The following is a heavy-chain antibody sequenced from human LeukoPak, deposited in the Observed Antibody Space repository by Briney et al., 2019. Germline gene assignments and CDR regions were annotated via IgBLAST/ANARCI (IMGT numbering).Heavy chain of an antibody. CDR3: AREGDYDPLYYYYYMDV. CDR1: GFTFSSYS. J-gene: IGHJ6*03. Sequence: GGSLRLSCAASGFTFSSYSMNWVRQAPGKGLEWVSYISSSSSTIYYADSVKGRFTISRDNAKNSLYLQMNSLRAEDTAVYYCAREGDYDPLYYYYYMDVWGKGTTVTVSS. D-gene: IGHD3-3*01. CDR2: ISSSSSTI. V-gene: IGHV3-48*01.